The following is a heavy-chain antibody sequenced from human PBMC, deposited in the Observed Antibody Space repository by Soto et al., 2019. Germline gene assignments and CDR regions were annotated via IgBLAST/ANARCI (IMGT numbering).Heavy chain of an antibody. Sequence: SETLSLTCSVSGGSISSYYWSWIRQPPGKGLEWIGYIYYSGSTNYNPSLKSRVTISVDTSKNQFSLKLSSVTAADTAVYYCATVGLVYDLRTAYQSLYRGQ. CDR2: IYYSGST. V-gene: IGHV4-59*08. CDR1: GGSISSYY. J-gene: IGHJ4*02. D-gene: IGHD3-9*01. CDR3: ATVGLVYDLRTAYQSLY.